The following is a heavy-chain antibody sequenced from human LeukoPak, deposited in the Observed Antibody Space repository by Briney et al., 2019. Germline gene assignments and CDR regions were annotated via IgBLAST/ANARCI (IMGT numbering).Heavy chain of an antibody. Sequence: GGSLRLSCAASEFAFSSYAMSWVRQAPGKGLEWVSGLSGSGGSTYYADSVKGRFTISRDNSRNTLYLQMNSLRAEDTAVYYCAKGTVFGVVRSGGLDYWGQGILVTVSS. CDR1: EFAFSSYA. V-gene: IGHV3-23*01. CDR2: LSGSGGST. CDR3: AKGTVFGVVRSGGLDY. D-gene: IGHD3-3*01. J-gene: IGHJ4*02.